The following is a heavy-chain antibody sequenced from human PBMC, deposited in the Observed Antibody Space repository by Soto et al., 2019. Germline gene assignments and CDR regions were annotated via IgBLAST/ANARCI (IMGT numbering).Heavy chain of an antibody. D-gene: IGHD6-19*01. CDR2: ISAYNGNT. Sequence: QVQLVQSGAEVKKPGASVKVSCKASGYTFTTYGINWVRQAPGQGLEWMGWISAYNGNTNYAQKLQGRVTMTTDTSTSTAYMELRSLISDDTAVYYCAIERGQWLSKGEFDPWGQGTLVTVSS. CDR1: GYTFTTYG. CDR3: AIERGQWLSKGEFDP. J-gene: IGHJ5*02. V-gene: IGHV1-18*01.